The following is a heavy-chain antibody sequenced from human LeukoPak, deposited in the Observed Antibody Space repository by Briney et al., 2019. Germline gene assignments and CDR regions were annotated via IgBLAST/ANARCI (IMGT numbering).Heavy chain of an antibody. J-gene: IGHJ6*04. CDR2: INPGSGDT. V-gene: IGHV1-2*02. D-gene: IGHD2-15*01. Sequence: ASVKVSFKASGYTFTGYFMHWVRQAPGQGLEWMGWINPGSGDTKYAQKFQGRVTMTRDTSISTAYMELSRLRSDDTAVYYCSRGVVVAADPTDVWGKGTTVTVSS. CDR3: SRGVVVAADPTDV. CDR1: GYTFTGYF.